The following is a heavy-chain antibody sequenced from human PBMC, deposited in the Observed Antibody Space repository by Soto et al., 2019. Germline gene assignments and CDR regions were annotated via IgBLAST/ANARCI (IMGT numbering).Heavy chain of an antibody. CDR2: IKSKTDGGIT. Sequence: EVQLVESGGGLVKPGGSLRLSCAASGFTFSNAWMSWVRQAPWKGLEWVGRIKSKTDGGITDYAAPVKGRFTISRDHSKNTLYLQMNSLKTEDTAVYYCTTASRIGDDYWGQGTLVTVSS. CDR1: GFTFSNAW. CDR3: TTASRIGDDY. J-gene: IGHJ4*02. D-gene: IGHD3-3*01. V-gene: IGHV3-15*01.